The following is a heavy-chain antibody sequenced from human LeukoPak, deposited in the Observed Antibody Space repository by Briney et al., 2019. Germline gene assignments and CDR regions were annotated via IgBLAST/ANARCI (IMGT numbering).Heavy chain of an antibody. CDR1: GFTFSSYG. V-gene: IGHV3-33*01. J-gene: IGHJ5*02. CDR3: ARDRDEYCTNGVCCTGWLDP. D-gene: IGHD2-8*01. CDR2: IWYDGSNK. Sequence: GRSLRLSCAASGFTFSSYGMHWVRQAPGKGLEWVAVIWYDGSNKYYADSVKGRFTISRDNSKNTLYLQMNSLRAEDTAVYYCARDRDEYCTNGVCCTGWLDPWGQGTLVTVSS.